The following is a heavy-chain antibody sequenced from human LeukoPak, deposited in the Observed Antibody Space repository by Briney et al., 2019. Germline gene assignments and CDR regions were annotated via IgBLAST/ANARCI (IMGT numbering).Heavy chain of an antibody. J-gene: IGHJ4*02. V-gene: IGHV1-24*01. D-gene: IGHD3-3*01. Sequence: ASVKVSCKVSGYTLTKLSMHWVRQAPGKGLGWMGGFDPEDGETIYAQKFQGRVTMTEDTSTDIAYMELSSLRSEDTAVYYCATPHYYDFWSGYYYWGQGTLVTVSS. CDR1: GYTLTKLS. CDR2: FDPEDGET. CDR3: ATPHYYDFWSGYYY.